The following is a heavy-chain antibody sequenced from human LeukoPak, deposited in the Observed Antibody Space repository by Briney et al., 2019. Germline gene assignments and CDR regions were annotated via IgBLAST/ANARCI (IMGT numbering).Heavy chain of an antibody. CDR3: ARDSDLGVSFDP. J-gene: IGHJ5*02. CDR2: IHYSGNT. CDR1: GGSVSSGNYY. V-gene: IGHV4-61*01. D-gene: IGHD3-10*01. Sequence: SETLSLTCTVSGGSVSSGNYYWTWIRQPPGKGLEWIGYIHYSGNTNYNPSLKSRVTMSVDTSKNQFSLKLSSVTAVDTAVYYCARDSDLGVSFDPWGQGTLVTVSS.